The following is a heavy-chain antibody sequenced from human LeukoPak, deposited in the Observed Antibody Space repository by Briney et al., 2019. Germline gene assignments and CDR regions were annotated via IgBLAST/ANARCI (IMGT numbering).Heavy chain of an antibody. D-gene: IGHD5-24*01. V-gene: IGHV1-2*02. J-gene: IGHJ4*02. Sequence: GASVKVSWEASGYTFTGYYIHWVRQAPGQGREWMGWVNPTSGGTNYAQTFQGRVNMTRDTSISTAYMELSRLRSDDTAVYYGARVVVRDANNYKDYWGQGTLVTVSS. CDR3: ARVVVRDANNYKDY. CDR1: GYTFTGYY. CDR2: VNPTSGGT.